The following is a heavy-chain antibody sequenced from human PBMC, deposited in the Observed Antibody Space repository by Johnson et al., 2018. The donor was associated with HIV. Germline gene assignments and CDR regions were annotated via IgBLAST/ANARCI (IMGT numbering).Heavy chain of an antibody. D-gene: IGHD2-8*02. J-gene: IGHJ3*02. CDR2: ISYDGSNT. CDR3: AREDPYDYSTGPDIFDI. V-gene: IGHV3-30*03. Sequence: QVQLVESGGGVVQPGRSLRLSCVASGFIFSSYGMHWVRQAPGKGLEWVAVISYDGSNTYYADSVRGRFTLSRDNSKNTVYLQMNSLRAEDTAGYYCAREDPYDYSTGPDIFDIWGQGTMVTVS. CDR1: GFIFSSYG.